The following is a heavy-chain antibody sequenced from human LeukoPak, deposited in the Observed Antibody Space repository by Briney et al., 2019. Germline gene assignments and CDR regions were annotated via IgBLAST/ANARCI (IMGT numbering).Heavy chain of an antibody. D-gene: IGHD4-23*01. Sequence: PGRSLRLSCAASGFTFSSYGMHWVRQAPGKGLEWVAVIWYDGSNKYYADSVKGRFTISRDNSKNTLYLQMNSLRAEDTAVYYCARATVATLGPYYYGMDVWGQGTTVTVSS. J-gene: IGHJ6*02. CDR2: IWYDGSNK. V-gene: IGHV3-33*01. CDR3: ARATVATLGPYYYGMDV. CDR1: GFTFSSYG.